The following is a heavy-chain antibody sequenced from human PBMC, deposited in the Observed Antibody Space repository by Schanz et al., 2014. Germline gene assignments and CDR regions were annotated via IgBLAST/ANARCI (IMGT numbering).Heavy chain of an antibody. J-gene: IGHJ5*02. CDR1: GYTFSNDD. V-gene: IGHV1-8*01. CDR2: MQPDSGKT. CDR3: ARGQRRTIGRPFGP. D-gene: IGHD6-25*01. Sequence: QVQLVQSGAEVKKPGASVRVSCKASGYTFSNDDINWVRQAIGQGPEWMGWMQPDSGKTHYAEKFQGRVAMTRDVSISTAYMELSSLASEDTAVYYCARGQRRTIGRPFGPWGQGTLVTVSS.